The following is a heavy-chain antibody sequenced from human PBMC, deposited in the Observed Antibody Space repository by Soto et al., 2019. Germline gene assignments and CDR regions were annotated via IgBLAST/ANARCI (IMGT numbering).Heavy chain of an antibody. CDR2: IYTTGST. Sequence: SSETLSLTCTVSGGSISSYYWSWIRQPAGKGLEWIGRIYTTGSTIYNPSLKSRITMSVDTSKNQFSLKVSTVTAADTAVYYCARDGTGTTGWFDPWGQGTLVTVSS. CDR3: ARDGTGTTGWFDP. D-gene: IGHD1-1*01. V-gene: IGHV4-4*07. CDR1: GGSISSYY. J-gene: IGHJ5*02.